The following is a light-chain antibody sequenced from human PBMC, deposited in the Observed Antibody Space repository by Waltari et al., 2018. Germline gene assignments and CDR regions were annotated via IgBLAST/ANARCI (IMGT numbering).Light chain of an antibody. Sequence: SYELTQPPSVSVSPGQTASITCSGDTLGNKYASWYQQKPGRSPLLVIYQDAKRPSGIPERFSGSKSGNAATLTISGTQAMDEADYYCQALGRSAWVFGGGTKLTVL. V-gene: IGLV3-1*01. CDR3: QALGRSAWV. J-gene: IGLJ3*02. CDR1: TLGNKY. CDR2: QDA.